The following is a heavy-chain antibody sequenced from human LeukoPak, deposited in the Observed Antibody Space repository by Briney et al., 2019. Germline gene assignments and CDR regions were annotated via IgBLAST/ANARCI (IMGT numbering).Heavy chain of an antibody. V-gene: IGHV3-30-3*01. CDR2: ISYDGSNK. D-gene: IGHD3-22*01. Sequence: GGSLRLSCAASGFTFSSYAMHWVRQAPGKGLEWVAVISYDGSNKYYADSVKGRFTISRDNSKNTLYLQMNSLRAEDTAVYYCARGSSYYYDSSGDDFDYWGQGTLVTVSS. J-gene: IGHJ4*02. CDR3: ARGSSYYYDSSGDDFDY. CDR1: GFTFSSYA.